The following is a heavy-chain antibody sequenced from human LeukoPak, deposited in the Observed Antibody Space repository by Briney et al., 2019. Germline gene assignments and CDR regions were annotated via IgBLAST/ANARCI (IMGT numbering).Heavy chain of an antibody. CDR1: GYTFTGYY. Sequence: ASVKVSFKASGYTFTGYYMHWVRQAPGQGLEWMGWINPNSGGTNYAQKFQGRVTMTRDTSISTAYMELSRLRSDDTAVYYCARDVGWRDIVVVTSWFDPWGEGTLVTVSS. J-gene: IGHJ5*02. V-gene: IGHV1-2*02. CDR3: ARDVGWRDIVVVTSWFDP. D-gene: IGHD2-2*01. CDR2: INPNSGGT.